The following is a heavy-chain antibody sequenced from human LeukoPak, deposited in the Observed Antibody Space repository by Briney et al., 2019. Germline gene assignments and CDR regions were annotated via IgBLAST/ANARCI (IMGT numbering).Heavy chain of an antibody. CDR3: ARGGYGDYVAEGDY. CDR2: INPDDGST. D-gene: IGHD4-17*01. J-gene: IGHJ4*02. Sequence: ALVKVSCKASGYTFTNYNIHWVRQAPGHGLEWMGMINPDDGSTVYTQRFQDRLILTRDTSTNTVHFELSSLKSEDTAVYYCARGGYGDYVAEGDYWGQGTLVTVSS. V-gene: IGHV1-46*01. CDR1: GYTFTNYN.